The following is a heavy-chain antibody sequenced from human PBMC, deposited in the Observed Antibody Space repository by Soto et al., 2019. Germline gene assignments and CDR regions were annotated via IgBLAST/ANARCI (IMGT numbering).Heavy chain of an antibody. D-gene: IGHD6-13*01. V-gene: IGHV3-7*05. Sequence: EVQLVESGGDLVQPGGSLRLSCAASGVSFASSGMTWVRQAPGKGLEWVANIKKDGSKINYLDSVRGRFTVSRDNAKNSLYLEMNRLRAEDTALYYCARDVSPGSSSLYLDAFDIWGQGTMVTVSS. CDR3: ARDVSPGSSSLYLDAFDI. CDR1: GVSFASSG. CDR2: IKKDGSKI. J-gene: IGHJ3*02.